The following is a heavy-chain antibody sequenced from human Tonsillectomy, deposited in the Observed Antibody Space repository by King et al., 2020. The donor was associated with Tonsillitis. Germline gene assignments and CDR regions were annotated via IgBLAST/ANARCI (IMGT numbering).Heavy chain of an antibody. J-gene: IGHJ2*01. V-gene: IGHV1-46*01. D-gene: IGHD3-22*01. CDR3: ARNIYFDSSGFDL. CDR2: INPSGGST. Sequence: VQLVESGAEVKKPGASVKVSCKASGYTFTSYYMHWVRQAPGQGLEWMGIINPSGGSTSYAQTIQGRVTMTRDTSTSTVYMELSSLRSEDTAVYYCARNIYFDSSGFDLWGRGTLVTVSS. CDR1: GYTFTSYY.